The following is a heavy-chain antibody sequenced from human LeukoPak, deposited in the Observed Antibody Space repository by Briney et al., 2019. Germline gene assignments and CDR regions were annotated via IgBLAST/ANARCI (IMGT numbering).Heavy chain of an antibody. CDR2: ISSSSSYI. CDR1: GFTFSSYS. D-gene: IGHD6-13*01. Sequence: GGSLRLSCAASGFTFSSYSMNWVRQVPGKGLEWVSSISSSSSYIYYADSVKGRFTISRDNAKNSLYLQMNSLRAEDTAVYYCARDPEDLYSSSWYYFDYWGQGTLVTVSS. CDR3: ARDPEDLYSSSWYYFDY. V-gene: IGHV3-21*01. J-gene: IGHJ4*02.